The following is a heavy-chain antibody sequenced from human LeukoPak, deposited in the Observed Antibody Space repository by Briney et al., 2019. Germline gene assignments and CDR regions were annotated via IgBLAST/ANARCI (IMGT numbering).Heavy chain of an antibody. D-gene: IGHD4-17*01. V-gene: IGHV3-30*18. Sequence: GRSPRLSCAASGFTFSTYAMHWVRQAPGKGLEWVALILYDGRNEYYAESVKGRFTISRDNSQNTVYLKMNSLRPEDTAVYYCAKRGINGDYYHYWGQGTLVTVSS. J-gene: IGHJ4*02. CDR2: ILYDGRNE. CDR1: GFTFSTYA. CDR3: AKRGINGDYYHY.